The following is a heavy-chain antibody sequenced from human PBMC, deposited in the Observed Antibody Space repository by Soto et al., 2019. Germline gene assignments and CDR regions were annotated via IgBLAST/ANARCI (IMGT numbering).Heavy chain of an antibody. CDR2: IIPIFGTA. CDR1: GGTFSSYA. D-gene: IGHD3-3*01. Sequence: QVQLVQSGAEVKKPGSSVKVSCKASGGTFSSYAISWVRQAPGQGLEWMGGIIPIFGTANYAQKFQGRVTITADESTSTAYMELSSLRSEDTAVYYCARARGVVIKGYYYYGMDVWGQGTTLTVSS. J-gene: IGHJ6*02. V-gene: IGHV1-69*12. CDR3: ARARGVVIKGYYYYGMDV.